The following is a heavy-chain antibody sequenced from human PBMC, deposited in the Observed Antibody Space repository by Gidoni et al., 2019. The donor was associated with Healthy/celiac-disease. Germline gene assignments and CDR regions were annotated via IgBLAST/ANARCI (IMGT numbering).Heavy chain of an antibody. V-gene: IGHV4-31*03. D-gene: IGHD3-10*01. CDR2: IYYSGST. J-gene: IGHJ4*02. CDR1: GGSISSGGYY. CDR3: ARGEGRFGEFNY. Sequence: QVQLQESGPGLVKPSQTLSLTCTVAGGSISSGGYYWSWIRQHPGKGLEWIGYIYYSGSTYYNPALKSRVTISVDTSKNQFSLKLSSVTAADTAVYYCARGEGRFGEFNYWGQGTLVTVSS.